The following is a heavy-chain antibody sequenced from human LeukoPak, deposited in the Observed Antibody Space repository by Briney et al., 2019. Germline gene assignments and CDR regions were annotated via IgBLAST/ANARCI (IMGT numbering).Heavy chain of an antibody. CDR2: IYPGDSDT. CDR3: ARRTVTDYYFDL. CDR1: GYSFSNYW. Sequence: GESLKISCQGSGYSFSNYWIGWVRQRPGKGLEWMGVIYPGDSDTRYSPSFQGQVTISADKSISTAYLQWSSLKASDTAMYYCARRTVTDYYFDLWGRGTLVTVSS. J-gene: IGHJ2*01. V-gene: IGHV5-51*01. D-gene: IGHD4-17*01.